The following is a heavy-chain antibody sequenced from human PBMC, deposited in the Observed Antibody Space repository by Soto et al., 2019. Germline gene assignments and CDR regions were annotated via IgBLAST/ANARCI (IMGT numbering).Heavy chain of an antibody. J-gene: IGHJ4*02. CDR1: GYSFTSYW. Sequence: PGESLKISCKGSGYSFTSYWIGWVRQMPGKGLEWLGIIYPGDSDTRYSPSFQGQVTISADKSISTAYLQWSSLKASDTAMYYCARTYYYDSSGYYPTEYYFDYWGQGTLVTVSS. CDR2: IYPGDSDT. D-gene: IGHD3-22*01. CDR3: ARTYYYDSSGYYPTEYYFDY. V-gene: IGHV5-51*01.